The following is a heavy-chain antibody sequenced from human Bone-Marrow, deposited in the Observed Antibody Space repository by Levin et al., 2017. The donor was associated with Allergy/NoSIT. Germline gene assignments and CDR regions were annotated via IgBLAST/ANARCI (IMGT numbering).Heavy chain of an antibody. CDR3: ARGYFDTSAYTYGG. J-gene: IGHJ4*02. CDR2: VKSDGSST. Sequence: GGSLRLSCAASGFTFSRYWMHWVRQVPGKGLVWVSRVKSDGSSTNYADSVKGRFTISRDNAKNTLYLHLSSLRVEDTAVYYCARGYFDTSAYTYGGWGQGTLVTVSS. CDR1: GFTFSRYW. V-gene: IGHV3-74*01. D-gene: IGHD3-16*01.